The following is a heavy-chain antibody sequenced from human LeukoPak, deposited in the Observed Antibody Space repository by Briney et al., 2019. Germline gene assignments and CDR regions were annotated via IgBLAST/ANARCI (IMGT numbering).Heavy chain of an antibody. CDR3: ATGVRIVGATGNWFDP. CDR1: GYTFTSYY. V-gene: IGHV1-46*01. CDR2: INPSGGST. D-gene: IGHD1-26*01. Sequence: ASVKVSCKASGYTFTSYYMHWVRQAPGQGLEWMGIINPSGGSTSYPQKFQGRVTMTRDTSTSTVYMELSSLRSEDTAVYYCATGVRIVGATGNWFDPWGQGTLVTVSS. J-gene: IGHJ5*02.